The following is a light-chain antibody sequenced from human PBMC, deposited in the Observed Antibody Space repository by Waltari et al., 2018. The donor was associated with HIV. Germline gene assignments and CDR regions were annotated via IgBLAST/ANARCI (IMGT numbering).Light chain of an antibody. J-gene: IGLJ1*01. V-gene: IGLV1-40*01. CDR1: TSNIGAGYD. CDR3: AAWDDSLNGYV. Sequence: QSVLTQPPSVSGAPGQRVTISCTGSTSNIGAGYDVHWYQQLPGTAPKLLIYATNNRPSGFPDRFSGSKSGTSASLAISGLQSEDEADYYCAAWDDSLNGYVFGTGTKVTVL. CDR2: ATN.